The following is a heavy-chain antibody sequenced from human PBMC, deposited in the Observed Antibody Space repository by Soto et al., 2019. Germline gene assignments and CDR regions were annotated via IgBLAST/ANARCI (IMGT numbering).Heavy chain of an antibody. V-gene: IGHV3-30-3*01. CDR1: GFTFSSYA. CDR2: ISYDGYNK. Sequence: GGSLRIRSAASGFTFSSYAMHWVRQAPGKGLEWVAIISYDGYNKYYADSVKGRFTISRDDSKNTLYLEMNSLTTKDTALYYCTTDPGTTVTNPYFALDVWGQRTTVTVSS. D-gene: IGHD4-17*01. CDR3: TTDPGTTVTNPYFALDV. J-gene: IGHJ6*02.